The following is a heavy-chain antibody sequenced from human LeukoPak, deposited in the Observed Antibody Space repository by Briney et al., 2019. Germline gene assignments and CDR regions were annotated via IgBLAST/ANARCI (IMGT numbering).Heavy chain of an antibody. CDR3: ARDGGYSGYDADC. D-gene: IGHD5-12*01. V-gene: IGHV3-33*01. CDR1: GFTFSSYG. CDR2: IWYDGSNK. J-gene: IGHJ4*02. Sequence: GGSLGLSCAASGFTFSSYGMHWVRQAPGKGLEWVAVIWYDGSNKYYADSVKGRFTISRDNSKNTLYLQMNSLRAEDTAVYYCARDGGYSGYDADCWGQGTLVTVSS.